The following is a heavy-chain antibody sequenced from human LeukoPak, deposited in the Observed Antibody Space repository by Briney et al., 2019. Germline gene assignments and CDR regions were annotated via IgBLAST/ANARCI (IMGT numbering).Heavy chain of an antibody. Sequence: SQTLSLTCTVSGDSISSGFYYWSWIRQPAGKGLEWIGRIYTSGSTSYNPSLKSRVTISVDSSKSQFSLKLSSVTAADTAVYYCARENPYYDSSGTNFDYWGQGTLVTVSS. CDR2: IYTSGST. V-gene: IGHV4-61*02. CDR1: GDSISSGFYY. J-gene: IGHJ4*02. CDR3: ARENPYYDSSGTNFDY. D-gene: IGHD3-22*01.